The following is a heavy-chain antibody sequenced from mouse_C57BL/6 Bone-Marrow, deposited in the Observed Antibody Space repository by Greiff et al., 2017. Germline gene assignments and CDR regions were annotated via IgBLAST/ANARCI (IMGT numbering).Heavy chain of an antibody. CDR2: IDPANGNT. J-gene: IGHJ1*03. Sequence: VQLQQSVAELVRPGASVKLSCTASGFNIKNTYMHWVKQRPEQGLEWIGMIDPANGNTKYAPKFQGKATITADTSSNTAYLQLSSLTSDDAAIYYCVIYYDYDWYFDVWGTGTTVTVSS. CDR3: VIYYDYDWYFDV. D-gene: IGHD2-4*01. CDR1: GFNIKNTY. V-gene: IGHV14-3*01.